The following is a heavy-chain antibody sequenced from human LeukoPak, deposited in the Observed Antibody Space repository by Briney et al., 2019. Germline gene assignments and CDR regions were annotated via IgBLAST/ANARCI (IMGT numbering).Heavy chain of an antibody. CDR1: GFTFSSYS. J-gene: IGHJ6*03. D-gene: IGHD3-9*01. CDR2: ISSSSTYI. Sequence: GGSLRLSCAASGFTFSSYSMNWVRQAPGKGLEWVSSISSSSTYIYYADSVKGRFTISRDNAKNSLYLQMNSLRVEDTAVYYCARDFDRLIRKIGRESLYYYHYYMDVWGKGTTVTVSS. CDR3: ARDFDRLIRKIGRESLYYYHYYMDV. V-gene: IGHV3-21*01.